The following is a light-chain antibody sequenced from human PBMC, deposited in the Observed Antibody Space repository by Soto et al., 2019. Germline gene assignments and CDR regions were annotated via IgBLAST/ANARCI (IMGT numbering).Light chain of an antibody. CDR1: ASLTDSD. V-gene: IGKV3-20*01. J-gene: IGKJ5*01. CDR3: QKYVSSPLIT. Sequence: EIVLTQAPGTLSLYPGQRATVAPSLIASLTDSDICWYQQKPGQAPRFLTYGVSIRATRIPDRFSGSGSGTDFTLTISRLEPEDFAVYHCQKYVSSPLITVVQGTRLEIK. CDR2: GVS.